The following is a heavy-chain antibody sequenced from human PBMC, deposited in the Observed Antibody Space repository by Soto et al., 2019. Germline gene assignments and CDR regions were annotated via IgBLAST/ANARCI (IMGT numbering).Heavy chain of an antibody. V-gene: IGHV4-59*07. Sequence: PSGTLSLTCTVSGGCITSSYWSWIRRPPGKGLEWIAYIYDTGISGYTPSTSYNPSLKSRVTMSVDTSKSQFSLKLTSVTAADTAVYYCARGEDAFFYYGLDVWGQGITVTVSS. CDR3: ARGEDAFFYYGLDV. J-gene: IGHJ6*02. CDR1: GGCITSSY. CDR2: IYDTGISGYTPST.